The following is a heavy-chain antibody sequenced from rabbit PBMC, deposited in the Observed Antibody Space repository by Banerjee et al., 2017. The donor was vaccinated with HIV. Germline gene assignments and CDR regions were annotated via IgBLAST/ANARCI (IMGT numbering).Heavy chain of an antibody. CDR1: GFTISSSYW. CDR3: ARDGDYDDYRHL. J-gene: IGHJ3*01. CDR2: INTGSGST. Sequence: QSLEESGGDLVKPGASLTLTCTASGFTISSSYWMCWVRQAPGKGLEWIGCINTGSGSTAYASWAKGRFTISKPSSTTVTLQMTSLTAADTATYFCARDGDYDDYRHLWGQGTLVTVS. V-gene: IGHV1S40*01. D-gene: IGHD2-1*01.